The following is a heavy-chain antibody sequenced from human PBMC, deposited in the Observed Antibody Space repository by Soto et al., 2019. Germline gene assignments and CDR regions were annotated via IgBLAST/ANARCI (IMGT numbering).Heavy chain of an antibody. D-gene: IGHD3-3*01. CDR3: AKDGRAPLYDFPGGWFDP. CDR1: GFTFSSYG. V-gene: IGHV3-30*18. CDR2: ISYDGSNK. J-gene: IGHJ5*02. Sequence: QVQLVESGGGVVQPGRSLRLSCAASGFTFSSYGMHWVRQAPGKGLEWVAVISYDGSNKYYADSVQGRFTIYRDNSKNTLYLQRNSLEAEDTAVYYCAKDGRAPLYDFPGGWFDPWGQGTLVTVSS.